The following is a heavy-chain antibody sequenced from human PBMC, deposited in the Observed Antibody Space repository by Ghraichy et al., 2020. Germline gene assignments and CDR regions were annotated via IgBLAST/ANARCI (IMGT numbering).Heavy chain of an antibody. D-gene: IGHD2-15*01. J-gene: IGHJ3*02. Sequence: SVKVSCKASGGTFSSYAISWVRQAPGQGLEWMGRIIPILGIANYAQKFQGRVTITADKSMSTAYMELSSLRSEDTAVYYCARDRSGGGSCYDIWGQGTMVTVSS. V-gene: IGHV1-69*04. CDR1: GGTFSSYA. CDR2: IIPILGIA. CDR3: ARDRSGGGSCYDI.